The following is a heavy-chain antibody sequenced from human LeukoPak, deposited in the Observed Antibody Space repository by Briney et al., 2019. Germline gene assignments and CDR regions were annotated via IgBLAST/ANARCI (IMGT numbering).Heavy chain of an antibody. V-gene: IGHV3-48*01. D-gene: IGHD3-10*02. CDR1: GFTFSWFS. CDR2: IGSSSSSI. J-gene: IGHJ6*04. Sequence: GSLRLSCAASGFTFSWFSMNWVRQAPGKGLEWVSYIGSSSSSISYADSVKGRFTISRDNAKNSLYMQMNSLRADDTAVYYCAELGITMIGGVWGKGTTVTISS. CDR3: AELGITMIGGV.